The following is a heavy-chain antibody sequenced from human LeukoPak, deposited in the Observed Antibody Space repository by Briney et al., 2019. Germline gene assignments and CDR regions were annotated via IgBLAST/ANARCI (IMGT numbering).Heavy chain of an antibody. CDR1: GFTFSSYS. CDR3: ARDPSGWYFVDY. Sequence: GGSLRLSCAASGFTFSSYSMNWVRQAPGKGLEWVSSISSSSSYIYYADSVTGRFTISRDNAKNSLYMQMNSLRAEDTAVYYCARDPSGWYFVDYWGQGTLVTVSS. J-gene: IGHJ4*02. V-gene: IGHV3-21*01. CDR2: ISSSSSYI. D-gene: IGHD6-19*01.